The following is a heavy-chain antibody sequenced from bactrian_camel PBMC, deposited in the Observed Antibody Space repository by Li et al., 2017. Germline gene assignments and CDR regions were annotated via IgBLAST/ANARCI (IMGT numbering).Heavy chain of an antibody. CDR3: GAEEWRHGCDFPSWWPVS. CDR1: GSTSIHYC. J-gene: IGHJ4*01. V-gene: IGHV3S40*01. D-gene: IGHD7*01. CDR2: IYAGGDRP. Sequence: VQLVESGGGSVQAGGSQRLSCKVSGSTSIHYCMGWFRQAPGKEREGVAVIYAGGDRPGYANSVQGRFAISRDNVKKILYLQMNSLEPEDTATYYCGAEEWRHGCDFPSWWPVSWGRGTQVTVS.